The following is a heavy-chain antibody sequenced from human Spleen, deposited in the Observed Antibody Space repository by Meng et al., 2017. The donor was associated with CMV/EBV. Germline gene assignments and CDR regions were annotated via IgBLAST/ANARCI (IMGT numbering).Heavy chain of an antibody. J-gene: IGHJ4*02. CDR2: FDPEDGET. D-gene: IGHD1-26*01. CDR1: GYTFTSYY. V-gene: IGHV1-24*01. CDR3: ATDHSGSYLC. Sequence: ASVKVSCKASGYTFTSYYMHWVRQAPGKGLEWMGGFDPEDGETIYAQKFQGRVTMTEDTSTDTAYMELSSLRSEDTAVYYCATDHSGSYLCWGQGTLVTVSS.